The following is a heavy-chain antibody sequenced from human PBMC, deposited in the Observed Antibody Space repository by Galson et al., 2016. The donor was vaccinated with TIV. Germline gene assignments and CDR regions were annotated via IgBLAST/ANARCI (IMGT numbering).Heavy chain of an antibody. CDR1: GDSVSSNSAA. J-gene: IGHJ4*02. Sequence: CAISGDSVSSNSAAWNWLRQSPSRGLEWLGRTFYRSKWYNDYAPSVKSRITINPDTSKNQFSLQLNSVTPEDTAVYYCARATPSVVVIIMTLDSWGQGTPVTVSS. CDR3: ARATPSVVVIIMTLDS. V-gene: IGHV6-1*01. CDR2: TFYRSKWYN. D-gene: IGHD2/OR15-2a*01.